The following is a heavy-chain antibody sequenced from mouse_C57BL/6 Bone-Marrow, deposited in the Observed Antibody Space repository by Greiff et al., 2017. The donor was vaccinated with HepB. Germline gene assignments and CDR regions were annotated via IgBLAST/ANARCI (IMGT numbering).Heavy chain of an antibody. CDR1: GYTFTSYW. Sequence: QVQLQQPGAELVRPGSSVKLSCKASGYTFTSYWMDWVKQRPGQGLEWIGNIYPSDSETHYNQKFKDKATLTVDKSSSTAYMQLSSLTSEDSAVYYCARSDYYGSSPVAYWGQGTLVTVSA. V-gene: IGHV1-61*01. J-gene: IGHJ3*01. CDR2: IYPSDSET. CDR3: ARSDYYGSSPVAY. D-gene: IGHD1-1*01.